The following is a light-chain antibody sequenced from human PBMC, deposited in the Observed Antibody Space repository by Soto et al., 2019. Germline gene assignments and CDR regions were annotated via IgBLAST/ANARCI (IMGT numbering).Light chain of an antibody. CDR2: GAS. J-gene: IGKJ4*01. Sequence: EIVLTQSPGTLSLSPGERATLSCRASQNVRSNELAWYQQKPRQAPRLLIYGASSMATAIPDRVSGSGSGTDFTLTISRLGPDDFAVYYCQQYGSSPLTCGGGTKVEFK. CDR1: QNVRSNE. V-gene: IGKV3-20*01. CDR3: QQYGSSPLT.